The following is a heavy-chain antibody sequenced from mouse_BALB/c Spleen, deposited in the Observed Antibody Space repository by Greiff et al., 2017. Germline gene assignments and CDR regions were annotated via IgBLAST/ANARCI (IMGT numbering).Heavy chain of an antibody. D-gene: IGHD1-1*01. CDR3: ANYYGAWFAY. CDR1: GYSITSGYY. J-gene: IGHJ3*01. Sequence: VQLQQSGPGLVKPSQSLSLTCSVTGYSITSGYYWNWIRQFPGNKLEWMGYISYDGSNNYNPSLKNRISITRDTSKNQFFLKLNSVTTEDTATYYCANYYGAWFAYWGQGTLVTVSA. V-gene: IGHV3-6*02. CDR2: ISYDGSN.